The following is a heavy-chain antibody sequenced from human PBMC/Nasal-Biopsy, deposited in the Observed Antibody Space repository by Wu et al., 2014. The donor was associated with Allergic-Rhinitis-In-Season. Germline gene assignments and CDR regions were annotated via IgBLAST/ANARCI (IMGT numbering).Heavy chain of an antibody. CDR2: VNYGGNT. Sequence: TLSLTCTVSGDSISSTTHYWGWIRQPPGKGLEWIGSVNYGGNTYYNPSLKNRLKSRLTVSVDTSKSQLSLKLTSVTAADTAVYYCARQEGCGGGTCHSSSTFDIWGQGTLVTVSS. CDR3: ARQEGCGGGTCHSSSTFDI. CDR1: GDSISSTTHY. V-gene: IGHV4-39*01. J-gene: IGHJ3*02. D-gene: IGHD2-15*01.